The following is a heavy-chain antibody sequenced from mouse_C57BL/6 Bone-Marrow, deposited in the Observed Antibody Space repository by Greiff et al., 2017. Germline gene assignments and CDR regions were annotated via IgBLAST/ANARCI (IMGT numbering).Heavy chain of an antibody. CDR1: GFNIKDDY. CDR3: TTPLLKFAY. D-gene: IGHD2-10*01. V-gene: IGHV14-4*01. Sequence: DVQLQESGAELVRPGASVKLSCTASGFNIKDDYMHWVKQRPEQGLEWIGWIDPENGATEYASKFQGKATITADTSSNTAYLQLSSLTSEDTAVYYCTTPLLKFAYWGQGTLVTVSA. J-gene: IGHJ3*01. CDR2: IDPENGAT.